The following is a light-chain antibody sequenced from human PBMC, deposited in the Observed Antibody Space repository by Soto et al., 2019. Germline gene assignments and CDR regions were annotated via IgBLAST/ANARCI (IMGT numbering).Light chain of an antibody. CDR1: SSDVGRYRY. CDR2: EVS. V-gene: IGLV2-14*01. J-gene: IGLJ2*01. CDR3: SSYSTTSSPHVL. Sequence: QSALTQPASVSGSPGQSITISCTGTSSDVGRYRYVSWYQQHPGKAPKLIIYEVSYRPSGVSTRLSGSKSDNTASLTISGLQAEDEADYYCSSYSTTSSPHVLFGGGTKLTVL.